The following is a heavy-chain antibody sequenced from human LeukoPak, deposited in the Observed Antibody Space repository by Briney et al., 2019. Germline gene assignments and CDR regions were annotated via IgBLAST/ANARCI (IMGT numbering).Heavy chain of an antibody. Sequence: ASVKVSCKASGGTFSSYAISWVRQAPGQGLEWMGGIIPIFGTANYAQKFQGRVTMTRDTSTSTVYMELSSLRSEDTAVYYCARARVGATYYFDYWGQGTLVTVSS. V-gene: IGHV1-69*05. D-gene: IGHD1-26*01. CDR2: IIPIFGTA. CDR3: ARARVGATYYFDY. CDR1: GGTFSSYA. J-gene: IGHJ4*02.